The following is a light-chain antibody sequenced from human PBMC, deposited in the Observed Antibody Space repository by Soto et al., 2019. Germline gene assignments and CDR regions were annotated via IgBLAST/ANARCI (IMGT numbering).Light chain of an antibody. CDR3: QQYGSSIT. CDR1: QSVSSY. V-gene: IGKV3-20*01. CDR2: GSA. J-gene: IGKJ3*01. Sequence: EIVLTQSPATLSLSPGERATLSGRAGQSVSSYLAWYQQKPGQAPMLLIYGSASRATGIPDRFSGSGSGTDFTLTISRLEPEDFAVYYCQQYGSSITFGPGTKVDI.